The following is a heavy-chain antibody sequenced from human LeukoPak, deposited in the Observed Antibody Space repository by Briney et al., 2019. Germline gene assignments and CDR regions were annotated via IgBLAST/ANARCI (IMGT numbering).Heavy chain of an antibody. CDR2: IRYDGSNK. Sequence: GGSLRLSCAASGFTFSSYGMHWVRQAPGKGLEWVAFIRYDGSNKYYADSVKGRFTISRDNAKNSLYLQMNSLRAEDTAVYYCAREGGTTYYDFWSGYLYYFDYWGQGTLVTVSS. V-gene: IGHV3-30*02. D-gene: IGHD3-3*01. J-gene: IGHJ4*02. CDR1: GFTFSSYG. CDR3: AREGGTTYYDFWSGYLYYFDY.